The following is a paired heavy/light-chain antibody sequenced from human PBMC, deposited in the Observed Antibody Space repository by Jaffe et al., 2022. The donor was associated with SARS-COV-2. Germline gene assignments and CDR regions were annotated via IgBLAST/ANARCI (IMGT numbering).Heavy chain of an antibody. Sequence: QVQLVESGGGVVQTGRSLRLSCTASGFTFTNHGMHWVRQAPGKGLEWVALIWNDGSNKYYADSVKGRFTVSRDNSKNTLYLQLNSLRAEDTAVYYCARDLGSSAWYDLDHWGQGTMVTVSS. J-gene: IGHJ4*02. D-gene: IGHD6-19*01. CDR3: ARDLGSSAWYDLDH. V-gene: IGHV3-33*01. CDR1: GFTFTNHG. CDR2: IWNDGSNK.
Light chain of an antibody. CDR2: SSS. Sequence: QSVLTQPPSASGTPGQRVTISCSGSSSNIGSNSVNWYQQLPGTAPKFLIYSSSQRPSGVPDRFSGSRSGTSASLAISGLQSEDEADYYCAAWDDNLSGVVFGGGTKLTVL. CDR1: SSNIGSNS. V-gene: IGLV1-44*01. J-gene: IGLJ2*01. CDR3: AAWDDNLSGVV.